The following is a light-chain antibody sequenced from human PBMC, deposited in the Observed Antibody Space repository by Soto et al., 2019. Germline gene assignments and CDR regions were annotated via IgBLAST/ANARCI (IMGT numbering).Light chain of an antibody. CDR3: QQYYSTPSWT. J-gene: IGKJ1*01. Sequence: DIVMTQSPDSLALSLGERATINCKSSQSVLYSSNNKNYLAWYQQKPGQPPKVLIYGASTRESGVPDRFSGSASWTDFTLTISSLQAEYVAVYYSQQYYSTPSWTFGQGTKVDIK. CDR2: GAS. CDR1: QSVLYSSNNKNY. V-gene: IGKV4-1*01.